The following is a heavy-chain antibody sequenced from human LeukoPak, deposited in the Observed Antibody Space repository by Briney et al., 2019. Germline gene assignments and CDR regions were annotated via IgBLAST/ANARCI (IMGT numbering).Heavy chain of an antibody. Sequence: ASVKVSCKASGYTFTSYYMHWVRQAPGQGLEWMGIINPSGGSTSYAQKFQGRVTMTRDTSTSTVYMELSSLRSEDTAVRYCARDRLQLPLDVWGQGTTVTVSS. CDR2: INPSGGST. D-gene: IGHD5-24*01. CDR1: GYTFTSYY. V-gene: IGHV1-46*01. J-gene: IGHJ6*02. CDR3: ARDRLQLPLDV.